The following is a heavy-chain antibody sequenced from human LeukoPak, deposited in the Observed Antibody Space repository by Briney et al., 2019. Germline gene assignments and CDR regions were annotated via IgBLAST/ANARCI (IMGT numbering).Heavy chain of an antibody. CDR2: IIPIFGTA. D-gene: IGHD1-20*01. Sequence: GASVKVSCKASGGTFSSYAISWVRQAPGQGLEWMGRIIPIFGTANYAQKFQGRVTITADKSTSTAYMELSSLRSEDTAGYYCARDPRAITGIYNWFDPWGQGTLVTVSS. J-gene: IGHJ5*02. CDR1: GGTFSSYA. V-gene: IGHV1-69*06. CDR3: ARDPRAITGIYNWFDP.